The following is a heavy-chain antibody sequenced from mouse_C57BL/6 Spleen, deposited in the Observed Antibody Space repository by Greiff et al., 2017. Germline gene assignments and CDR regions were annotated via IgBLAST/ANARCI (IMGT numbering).Heavy chain of an antibody. Sequence: VQLQQSGAELVKPGASVKISCKASGYAFSSYWMNWVKQRPGKGLEWIGQIYPGDGDTNYNGKFKGKATLTADKSSSTAYMQLSSLTSEDSAVYFCASHYYGSFYFDYWGQGTTLTVSS. CDR3: ASHYYGSFYFDY. D-gene: IGHD1-1*01. CDR2: IYPGDGDT. J-gene: IGHJ2*01. CDR1: GYAFSSYW. V-gene: IGHV1-80*01.